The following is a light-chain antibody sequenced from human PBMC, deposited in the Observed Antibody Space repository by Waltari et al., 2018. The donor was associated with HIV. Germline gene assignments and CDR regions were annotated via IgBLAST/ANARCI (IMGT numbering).Light chain of an antibody. Sequence: QSVLTQPPSASGTPGQRVTISCSGSNSNIRSNTVSWYQQLPGTAPKLLIYSDDQRPSGVPDRFSGSKSGTSASLAISGLQSEDEADYYCAVWDDGLNGPEFGGGTKLTVL. CDR2: SDD. V-gene: IGLV1-44*01. J-gene: IGLJ3*02. CDR3: AVWDDGLNGPE. CDR1: NSNIRSNT.